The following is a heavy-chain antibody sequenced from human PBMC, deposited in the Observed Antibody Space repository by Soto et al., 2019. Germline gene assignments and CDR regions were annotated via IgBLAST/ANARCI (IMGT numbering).Heavy chain of an antibody. D-gene: IGHD3-3*01. CDR3: ARRPGVFLEWFDRNDAFDI. J-gene: IGHJ3*02. V-gene: IGHV1-18*01. Sequence: ASVKVSCKASGYTFTSYGISWVRQAPGQGLEWMGWISAYNGNTNYAQKLQGRVTMTTDTSTSTVYMELRSLRSDDTAVYYCARRPGVFLEWFDRNDAFDIWGQGTMVTVSS. CDR2: ISAYNGNT. CDR1: GYTFTSYG.